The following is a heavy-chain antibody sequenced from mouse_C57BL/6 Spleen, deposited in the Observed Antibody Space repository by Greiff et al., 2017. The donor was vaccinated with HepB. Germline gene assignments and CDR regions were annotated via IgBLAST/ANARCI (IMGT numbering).Heavy chain of an antibody. CDR2: ISDGGSYT. Sequence: EVKLVESGGGLVKPGGSLKLSCAASGFTFSSYAMSWVRQTPEKRLEWVATISDGGSYTYYPDNVKGRFTISRDNAKNTLYLQMSHLKSEDTAMYYCARDRGDYDGFAYWGQGTLVTVSA. J-gene: IGHJ3*01. V-gene: IGHV5-4*01. CDR1: GFTFSSYA. D-gene: IGHD2-4*01. CDR3: ARDRGDYDGFAY.